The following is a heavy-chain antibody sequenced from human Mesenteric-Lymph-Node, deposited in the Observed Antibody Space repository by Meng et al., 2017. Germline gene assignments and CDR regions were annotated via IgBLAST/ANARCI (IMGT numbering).Heavy chain of an antibody. CDR1: GYNFATYW. CDR2: IYPGDFDT. Sequence: GESLKISCKGSGYNFATYWIGWVRQMPGKGLEWMWIIYPGDFDTRYSPSFQGQVTMSADKSIGTAYLQWSSLKASDTAMYYCARHRGDSTTVRGVIGDYWGQGTLVTVSS. J-gene: IGHJ4*02. CDR3: ARHRGDSTTVRGVIGDY. D-gene: IGHD3-10*01. V-gene: IGHV5-51*01.